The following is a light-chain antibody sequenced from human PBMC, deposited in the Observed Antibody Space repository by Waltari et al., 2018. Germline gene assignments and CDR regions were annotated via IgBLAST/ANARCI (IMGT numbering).Light chain of an antibody. J-gene: IGLJ2*01. CDR1: SSDVGGYNY. CDR3: CSYAGSYPL. CDR2: DVS. Sequence: QSALTQPRSVSGSPGQSVTISCTGTSSDVGGYNYVSWYQQHPGKAPKLMIYDVSKRPSGVPYRFSGSKSGNTASLTISGLQAEDEADYYCCSYAGSYPLFGGGTKLTVL. V-gene: IGLV2-11*01.